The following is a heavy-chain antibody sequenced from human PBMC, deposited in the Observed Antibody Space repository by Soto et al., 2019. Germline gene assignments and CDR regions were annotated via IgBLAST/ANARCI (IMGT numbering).Heavy chain of an antibody. CDR3: ARLGGYSGYDPFDY. D-gene: IGHD5-12*01. Sequence: EVQLLESGGGLVEPGGSLRLSCAASGFHFSNYAMGWVRQAPGKGLEWVSVISGNGGSTYYPDSVKGRFSISRDISKNTLFLEMNSLRAEDTAIYYCARLGGYSGYDPFDYWGQGTLVTVSS. V-gene: IGHV3-23*01. CDR2: ISGNGGST. CDR1: GFHFSNYA. J-gene: IGHJ4*02.